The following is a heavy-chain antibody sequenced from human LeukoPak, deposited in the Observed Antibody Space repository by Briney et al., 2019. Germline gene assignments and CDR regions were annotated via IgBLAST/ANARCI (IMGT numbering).Heavy chain of an antibody. CDR3: ARGRLEQLRVFDI. Sequence: SETLSLTCTVYGGSISSYYWSWIRQPPGKGLEWIGYIYHSGSTNYNPSLKSRVTISLDTSKNQFSLKLSSVTAADTAVYYCARGRLEQLRVFDIWGQGTMVTVSS. CDR2: IYHSGST. V-gene: IGHV4-59*13. CDR1: GGSISSYY. J-gene: IGHJ3*02. D-gene: IGHD6-13*01.